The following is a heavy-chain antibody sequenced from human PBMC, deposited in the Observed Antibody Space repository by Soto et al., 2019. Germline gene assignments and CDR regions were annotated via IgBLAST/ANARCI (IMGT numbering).Heavy chain of an antibody. D-gene: IGHD6-19*01. V-gene: IGHV4-59*01. CDR1: GGSISSYY. J-gene: IGHJ5*02. CDR3: ARDLRGGGWLSGWFDP. Sequence: SETLSLTCTVSGGSISSYYWSWIRQPPGKGLEWIGYIYYSGSTNYNPSLKSRVTISVDTSKNQFSLKLSSVTAADTAVYYCARDLRGGGWLSGWFDPWGQGTLVTVSS. CDR2: IYYSGST.